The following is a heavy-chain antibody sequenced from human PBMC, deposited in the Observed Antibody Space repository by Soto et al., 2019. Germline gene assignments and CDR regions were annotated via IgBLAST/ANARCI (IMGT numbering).Heavy chain of an antibody. Sequence: GGSLRLSCVDSGITISSYEMNWVRQAPGKGLEWVSYINDVGTTIYYADSVKGRFTISRDNAQNALYLQMSSLRAEDTAVYYCVRGLCTSTICYRQYYALDVWGQGTTVTVSS. V-gene: IGHV3-48*03. CDR3: VRGLCTSTICYRQYYALDV. CDR2: INDVGTTI. D-gene: IGHD2-2*02. J-gene: IGHJ6*02. CDR1: GITISSYE.